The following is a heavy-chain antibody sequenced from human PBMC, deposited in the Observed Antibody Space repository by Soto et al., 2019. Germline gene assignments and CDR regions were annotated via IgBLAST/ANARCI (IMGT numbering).Heavy chain of an antibody. CDR2: IYYSGST. Sequence: PSETLSLTCSVSGGSINSSSYFWGWVRQPPGKGLELIGSIYYSGSTYYNPSLRSRVTISVDTSKNQFSLKLSSVTAADTAVFYCARHYSSGSRNWFDPWGQGTLVTVSS. J-gene: IGHJ5*02. D-gene: IGHD6-19*01. CDR3: ARHYSSGSRNWFDP. V-gene: IGHV4-39*01. CDR1: GGSINSSSYF.